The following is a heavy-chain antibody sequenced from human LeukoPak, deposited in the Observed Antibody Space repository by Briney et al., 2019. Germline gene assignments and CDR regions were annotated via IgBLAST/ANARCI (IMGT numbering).Heavy chain of an antibody. CDR2: ISSSGGNT. Sequence: GGTLRLSCAASGFTFSSYGMSWVRQAPGKGLEWVSSISSSGGNTYYADSVKGRFTISRDNSKNALYLQMNSLRAEDTAVYYCAKRSAYYDSRGYYFPFEYWGQGTLVTVSS. CDR3: AKRSAYYDSRGYYFPFEY. J-gene: IGHJ4*02. D-gene: IGHD3-22*01. V-gene: IGHV3-23*01. CDR1: GFTFSSYG.